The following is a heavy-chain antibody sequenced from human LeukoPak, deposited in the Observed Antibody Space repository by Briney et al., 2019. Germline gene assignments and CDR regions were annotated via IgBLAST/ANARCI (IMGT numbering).Heavy chain of an antibody. D-gene: IGHD6-13*01. J-gene: IGHJ6*03. Sequence: PGGSLSLFCAVSGFTFSSYGMHWVRQAPGKGLEWVAFIRLDGSNKYSADSVKGRFSTSRDNSKNTLYLQMNSLRAEDTAVYYCARDGIAAATLLYYYYMDVWGKGTTVTVSS. CDR1: GFTFSSYG. V-gene: IGHV3-30*02. CDR2: IRLDGSNK. CDR3: ARDGIAAATLLYYYYMDV.